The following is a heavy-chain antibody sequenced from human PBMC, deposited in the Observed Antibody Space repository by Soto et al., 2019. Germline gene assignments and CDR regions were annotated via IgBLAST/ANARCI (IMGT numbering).Heavy chain of an antibody. D-gene: IGHD6-13*01. Sequence: QVQLQQWGAGLLKPSETLSLTCAVYGGSFSGYYWSWIRQPPGKGLEWIGEINHSGSTNYNPSLKRRVTISVDTSKNQFSLKLSSVTAADTAVYYCARGRGPRIAAAYYYYYYMDVWGKGTTVTVSS. CDR2: INHSGST. V-gene: IGHV4-34*01. CDR3: ARGRGPRIAAAYYYYYYMDV. CDR1: GGSFSGYY. J-gene: IGHJ6*03.